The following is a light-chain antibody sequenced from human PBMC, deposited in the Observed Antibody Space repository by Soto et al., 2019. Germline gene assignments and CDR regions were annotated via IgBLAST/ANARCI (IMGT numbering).Light chain of an antibody. V-gene: IGKV1-39*01. CDR2: AAS. CDR3: QQYNSYSWT. CDR1: QTIMTY. J-gene: IGKJ1*01. Sequence: DIQMTQSPSSLSASVGDEVTITCRASQTIMTYLNWYQLKPGKPPRLLIYAASSLQSGVPSRFSGSGSGTDFTLTISSLQPEDFATYYCQQYNSYSWTFGQGTKVEIK.